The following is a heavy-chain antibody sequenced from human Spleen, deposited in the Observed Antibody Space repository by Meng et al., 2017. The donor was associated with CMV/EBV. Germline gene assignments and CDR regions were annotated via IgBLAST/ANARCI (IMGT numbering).Heavy chain of an antibody. CDR2: VYSVDGT. CDR1: GGSISSYY. Sequence: GSLRLSCTVSGGSISSYYWSWIRQAPGKRLEWIGSVYSVDGTNYNPSFKSRVTISLQTSKKQFSLHLRSVTAADTAVYYCAIGGAGVASYYWGQGTLVTVSS. CDR3: AIGGAGVASYY. D-gene: IGHD2-21*01. J-gene: IGHJ4*02. V-gene: IGHV4-59*01.